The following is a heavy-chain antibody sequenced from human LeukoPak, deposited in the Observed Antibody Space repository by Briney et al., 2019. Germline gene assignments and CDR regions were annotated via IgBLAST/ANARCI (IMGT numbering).Heavy chain of an antibody. CDR2: IKQDGSEK. CDR3: ARDVMPAHYYFDC. Sequence: GGSLRLSCAASGFTFSSYWMSWVRQAPGKGLEWVANIKQDGSEKYYVDSVKGRFTISRDNAKNSLYLQMNSLRAEDTAVYYCARDVMPAHYYFDCWGQGTLVTVSS. V-gene: IGHV3-7*01. J-gene: IGHJ4*02. D-gene: IGHD2/OR15-2a*01. CDR1: GFTFSSYW.